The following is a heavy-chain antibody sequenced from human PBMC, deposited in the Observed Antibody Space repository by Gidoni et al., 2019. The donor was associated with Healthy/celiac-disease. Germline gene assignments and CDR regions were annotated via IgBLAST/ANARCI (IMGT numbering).Heavy chain of an antibody. V-gene: IGHV3-23*04. CDR3: AKKAYCGGDCSFEPHYYYYGMDV. D-gene: IGHD2-21*02. J-gene: IGHJ6*02. CDR2: ISGSGGST. CDR1: GFTFSSYA. Sequence: EVQLVESGGGLVQPGGSLRLSCAASGFTFSSYAMSWVRQAPGKGLEWVSAISGSGGSTNYADSVKGRFTISRDNSKNTLYLQMNSLRAEDTAVYYCAKKAYCGGDCSFEPHYYYYGMDVWGQGTTVTVSS.